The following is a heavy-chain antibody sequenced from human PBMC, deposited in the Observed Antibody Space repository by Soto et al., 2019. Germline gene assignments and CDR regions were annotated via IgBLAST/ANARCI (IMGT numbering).Heavy chain of an antibody. D-gene: IGHD2-2*02. J-gene: IGHJ5*02. CDR3: ARGWPGGTVVVPAAIHFNWFDP. CDR1: GYSISSGYY. CDR2: IYHSGST. Sequence: NPXESLSLTCAVSGYSISSGYYWCWIRQPPGKGVEWRVSIYHSGSTYYNPSIKIRVTILVDTSKNQFSLKLSSVTDADTVVYYCARGWPGGTVVVPAAIHFNWFDPWGQGTLVTVSS. V-gene: IGHV4-38-2*01.